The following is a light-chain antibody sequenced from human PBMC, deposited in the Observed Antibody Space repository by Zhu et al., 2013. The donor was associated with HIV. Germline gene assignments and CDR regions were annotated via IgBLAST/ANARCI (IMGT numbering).Light chain of an antibody. V-gene: IGLV1-51*01. CDR3: QSYDNSLFLI. CDR2: DNN. J-gene: IGLJ2*01. Sequence: QSVLTQPPSVSAAPGQKVTISCSGSSSNIGNNYVSWYQQLPGTAPKLLIYDNNKRPSGIPDRFSGSKSGTSATLAITGLQAEDEAVYYCQSYDNSLFLIFGGGTKLTVL. CDR1: SSNIGNNY.